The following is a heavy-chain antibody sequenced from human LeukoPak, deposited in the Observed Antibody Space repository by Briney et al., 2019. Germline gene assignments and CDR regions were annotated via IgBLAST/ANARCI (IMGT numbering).Heavy chain of an antibody. CDR1: GGSFSGYY. J-gene: IGHJ6*02. CDR2: INHGGST. CDR3: ARGRRYCSGGSCYSYYYYGMDV. V-gene: IGHV4-34*01. Sequence: SETLSLTCAVYGGSFSGYYWSWIRQPPGKGLEWIWEINHGGSTNYDPSLKSRVTISVATSKNQFSLKLSSVTAADAAVYYCARGRRYCSGGSCYSYYYYGMDVWGQGTTVTVSS. D-gene: IGHD2-15*01.